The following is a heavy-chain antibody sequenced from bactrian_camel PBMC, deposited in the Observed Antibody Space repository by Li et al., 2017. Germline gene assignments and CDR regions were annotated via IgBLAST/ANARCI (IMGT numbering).Heavy chain of an antibody. CDR1: GYTYNRNC. CDR2: IYTGDGGA. V-gene: IGHV3S1*01. D-gene: IGHD1*01. Sequence: VQLVESGGDSVQAGGSLRLSCAASGYTYNRNCMAWFRQAPGKEREGVACIYTGDGGALLADSVKGRFAISLNNAKNTAILEMGNLKPEDTAVYYCTRSYFGASHNTLAFWGQGTQVTVS. J-gene: IGHJ4*01. CDR3: TRSYFGASHNTLAF.